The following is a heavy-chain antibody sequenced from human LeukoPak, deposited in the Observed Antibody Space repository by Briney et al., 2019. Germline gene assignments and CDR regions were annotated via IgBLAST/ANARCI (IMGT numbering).Heavy chain of an antibody. D-gene: IGHD2-2*01. CDR1: GGSFSSYY. J-gene: IGHJ6*03. CDR3: AGIPAAMGYYYYMDV. V-gene: IGHV4-34*01. Sequence: SETLTLTCAVYGGSFSSYYWSWVRQPPGKGLEWIWKINHSGSTNYNPSLKSRVTISGDTSKNQFSLRLSSVTAADTAVYYCAGIPAAMGYYYYMDVWGKGTTVTVSS. CDR2: INHSGST.